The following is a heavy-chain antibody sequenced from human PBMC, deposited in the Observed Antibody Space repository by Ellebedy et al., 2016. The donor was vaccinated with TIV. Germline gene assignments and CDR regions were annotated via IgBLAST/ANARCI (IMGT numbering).Heavy chain of an antibody. V-gene: IGHV5-51*01. D-gene: IGHD2-15*01. J-gene: IGHJ4*02. CDR2: IYPGDSDT. CDR1: GYSFTTYW. CDR3: ARVGEVAATPCSY. Sequence: PGGSLRLSCKGFGYSFTTYWTGWVRQMSGKGLEWLGIIYPGDSDTRYSPSFQGQVTISADKSISTAYLQWSSLKASDTAMYYCARVGEVAATPCSYWGQGTLVTVSS.